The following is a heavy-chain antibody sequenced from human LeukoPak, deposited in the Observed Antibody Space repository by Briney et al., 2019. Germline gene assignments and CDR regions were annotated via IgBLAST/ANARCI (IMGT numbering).Heavy chain of an antibody. J-gene: IGHJ4*02. CDR1: GYTFTSYD. CDR2: MNPNSGEI. V-gene: IGHV1-8*01. CDR3: TRELRRHDQ. Sequence: ASVKVSCKASGYTFTSYDINWVRQATGQGLEWMGWMNPNSGEIGYAQKFQGRITMTSDTSITTAYMELSSLRSEDTAVYYCTRELRRHDQWGQGTLVAVSP. D-gene: IGHD5-24*01.